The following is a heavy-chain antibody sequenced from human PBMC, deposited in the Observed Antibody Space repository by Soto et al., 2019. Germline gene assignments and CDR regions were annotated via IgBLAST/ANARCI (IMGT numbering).Heavy chain of an antibody. CDR3: ARRGNGFGELTDY. CDR2: IYYSGST. Sequence: SETLSLTCTVSGGSISSSSYYWGWIRQPPGKGLEWIGSIYYSGSTYYNPSLKSRVTISVDTSKNQFSLKLSSVTAADTAVYYCARRGNGFGELTDYWGQGTLVTVSS. CDR1: GGSISSSSYY. D-gene: IGHD3-10*01. V-gene: IGHV4-39*01. J-gene: IGHJ4*02.